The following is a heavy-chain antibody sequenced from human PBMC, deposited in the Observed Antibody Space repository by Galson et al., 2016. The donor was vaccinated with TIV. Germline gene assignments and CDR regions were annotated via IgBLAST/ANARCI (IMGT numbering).Heavy chain of an antibody. CDR3: ARAAGRNGATCHATCESFDF. Sequence: CAISGDSVSSNSAAWNWIRQSPSRGLEWLGRTYCRSRCYYDYAVSVKSRITIESDTSKKQFSLQLNSVTSEDTAVYYCARAAGRNGATCHATCESFDFWGQGTKVTVSS. V-gene: IGHV6-1*01. CDR1: GDSVSSNSAA. D-gene: IGHD3-10*01. J-gene: IGHJ3*01. CDR2: TYCRSRCYY.